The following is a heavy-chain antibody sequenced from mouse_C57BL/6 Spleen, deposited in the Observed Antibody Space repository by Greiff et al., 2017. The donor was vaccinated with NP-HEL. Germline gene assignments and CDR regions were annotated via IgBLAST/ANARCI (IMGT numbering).Heavy chain of an antibody. CDR1: GYTFTSYW. D-gene: IGHD3-2*02. CDR2: INPSNGGT. J-gene: IGHJ4*01. Sequence: QVQLQQPGTELVKPGASVKLSCKASGYTFTSYWMHWVKQRPGQGLEWIGNINPSNGGTNYNEKFKSKATLTVDKSSSTAYMQLSSLTSEDSAVYYGARWGRAQATGYAMGYWGQGTSVTVSS. V-gene: IGHV1-53*01. CDR3: ARWGRAQATGYAMGY.